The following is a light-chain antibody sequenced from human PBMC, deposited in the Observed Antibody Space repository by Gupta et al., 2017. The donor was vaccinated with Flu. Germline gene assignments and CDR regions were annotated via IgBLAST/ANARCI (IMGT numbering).Light chain of an antibody. Sequence: DIQMTKSPSTLTASVGDRVTIICRASQSIGNWLAWYQQKPGKAPKLLIYKASNLESGVPSRFSGSGSGAEFTLTISSLQPDDFATYYCQQYNSSFGQGTKVEIK. V-gene: IGKV1-5*03. CDR1: QSIGNW. J-gene: IGKJ1*01. CDR3: QQYNSS. CDR2: KAS.